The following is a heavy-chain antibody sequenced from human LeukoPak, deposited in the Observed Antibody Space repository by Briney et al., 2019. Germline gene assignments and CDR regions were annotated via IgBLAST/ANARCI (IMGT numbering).Heavy chain of an antibody. J-gene: IGHJ1*01. CDR1: GYTFTGHY. Sequence: ASMKVSCKASGYTFTGHYMHWVRQAPGQGLEWLGWIDPNSGGTNYAQKFQGRVTMTRDTSISTAYMELSRLRSDDTAVYYCARDSYYCSGGSCYVFFPGYFQHWGQGTLVTVSS. D-gene: IGHD2-15*01. CDR3: ARDSYYCSGGSCYVFFPGYFQH. CDR2: IDPNSGGT. V-gene: IGHV1-2*02.